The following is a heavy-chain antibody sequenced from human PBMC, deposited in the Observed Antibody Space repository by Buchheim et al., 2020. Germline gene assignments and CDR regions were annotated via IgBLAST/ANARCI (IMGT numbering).Heavy chain of an antibody. J-gene: IGHJ4*02. D-gene: IGHD3-3*01. V-gene: IGHV3-48*03. CDR1: GFTFSSYD. CDR2: ISSSGSTI. Sequence: EVQLVESGGGLVQPGGSLRLSCAASGFTFSSYDMNWVRQAPGKGLEWVAYISSSGSTIYYADSVKGRFTISRDNAKTSLYLQMNSLRAEDTAVYYCARVTSYDFWSGYYGPLDYWGQGTL. CDR3: ARVTSYDFWSGYYGPLDY.